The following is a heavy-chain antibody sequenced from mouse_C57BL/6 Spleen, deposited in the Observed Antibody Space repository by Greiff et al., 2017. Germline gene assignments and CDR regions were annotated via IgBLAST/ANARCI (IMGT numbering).Heavy chain of an antibody. J-gene: IGHJ4*01. Sequence: VQLQQPGAELVKPGASVKLSCKASGYTFTSYWMHWVKQRPGRGLEWIGRIDPNSGGTKYNEKFKGKATLTVDKTSSTAYMQLSSRTSEDSAVYYCARGYEGYSYALDYWGQGTSVTVSS. D-gene: IGHD2-3*01. V-gene: IGHV1-72*01. CDR3: ARGYEGYSYALDY. CDR1: GYTFTSYW. CDR2: IDPNSGGT.